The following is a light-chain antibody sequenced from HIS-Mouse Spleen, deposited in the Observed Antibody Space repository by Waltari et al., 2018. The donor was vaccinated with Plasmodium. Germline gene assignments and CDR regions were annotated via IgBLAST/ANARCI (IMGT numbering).Light chain of an antibody. CDR3: QQYNNWSFT. V-gene: IGKV3-15*01. Sequence: EIVMTQSPATLSVSPGERATLSCSAGQSVSSNLAWYQQKPGQAPRLLIYGASTRATGIPARFSGSGSGTEVTLTISSLQSEDCAVYYCQQYNNWSFTFGPGTKVDIK. J-gene: IGKJ3*01. CDR1: QSVSSN. CDR2: GAS.